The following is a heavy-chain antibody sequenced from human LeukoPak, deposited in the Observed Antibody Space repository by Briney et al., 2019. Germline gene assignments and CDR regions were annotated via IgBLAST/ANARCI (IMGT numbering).Heavy chain of an antibody. J-gene: IGHJ4*02. V-gene: IGHV3-23*01. CDR2: ISGSGGST. CDR3: AKDHLPYCSGGSCYPIGY. Sequence: GGSLRLSCAASGFTFSSYAMSWVRQAPGKGLEWVSAISGSGGSTYYADSVKGRLTISRDNSKNTLYLQMNSLRAEDTAVYYCAKDHLPYCSGGSCYPIGYWGQGTLATVSS. D-gene: IGHD2-15*01. CDR1: GFTFSSYA.